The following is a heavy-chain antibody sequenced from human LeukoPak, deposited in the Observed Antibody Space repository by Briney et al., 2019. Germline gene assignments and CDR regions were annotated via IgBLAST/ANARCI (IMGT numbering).Heavy chain of an antibody. CDR3: ARRTYVDY. J-gene: IGHJ4*02. CDR1: GFTFSNYD. CDR2: ISTSGGST. Sequence: PGGSLRLSCAASGFTFSNYDMIWVRQAPGKGLEWVSYISTSGGSTNYADSVKGRFTISRDNAKNSLYLQMNSLRAEGTALYYCARRTYVDYWGQGTLVTVSS. D-gene: IGHD3-16*01. V-gene: IGHV3-48*03.